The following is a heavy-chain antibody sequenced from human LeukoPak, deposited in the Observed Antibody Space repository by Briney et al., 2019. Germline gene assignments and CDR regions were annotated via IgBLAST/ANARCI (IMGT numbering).Heavy chain of an antibody. D-gene: IGHD3-22*01. J-gene: IGHJ1*01. CDR2: ISGSGDST. CDR3: AKVGITMIVVAPFQH. Sequence: GGSLRLSCAASGFTFSSYAMSWVRQAPGKGLEWVSAISGSGDSTYYADSVKGRFTISRDNSKNTLYLQMNSLRAEDTAVYYCAKVGITMIVVAPFQHWGQGTLVTVSS. CDR1: GFTFSSYA. V-gene: IGHV3-23*01.